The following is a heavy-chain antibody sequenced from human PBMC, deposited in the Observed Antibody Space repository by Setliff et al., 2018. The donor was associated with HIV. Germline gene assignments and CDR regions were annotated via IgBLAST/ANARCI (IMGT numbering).Heavy chain of an antibody. V-gene: IGHV4-31*03. D-gene: IGHD1-20*01. Sequence: SETLSLTCTVSGDSISSGTYYWSWIRQHPGKGLEWIGYIHYRGNTYYNPSLNSRVTMSVDTSANQFSLKLSSVNAADTAIYFCVRDNNRCYMDVWGKGTAVTVSS. CDR2: IHYRGNT. CDR1: GDSISSGTYY. CDR3: VRDNNRCYMDV. J-gene: IGHJ6*03.